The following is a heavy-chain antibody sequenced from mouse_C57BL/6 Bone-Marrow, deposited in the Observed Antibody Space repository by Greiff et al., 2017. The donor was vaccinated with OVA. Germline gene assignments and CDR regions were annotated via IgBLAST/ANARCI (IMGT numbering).Heavy chain of an antibody. V-gene: IGHV1-55*01. CDR1: GYTFTSYW. CDR2: IYPGSGST. D-gene: IGHD2-4*01. J-gene: IGHJ3*01. CDR3: AREGYDYDEFAY. Sequence: VQLQQPGAELVKPGASVKMSCKASGYTFTSYWITWVKQRPGQGLEWIGDIYPGSGSTNYSAPFQSHAPLTFYPSSSPAYMQLSSLTSEDSAVYYCAREGYDYDEFAYWGQGTLVTVSA.